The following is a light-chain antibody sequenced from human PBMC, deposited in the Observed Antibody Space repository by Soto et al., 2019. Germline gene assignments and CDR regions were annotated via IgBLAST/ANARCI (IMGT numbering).Light chain of an antibody. Sequence: EVVMTQSPASLSVSPGESATLSCRASESVSTNLAWYQQKRGQPPRLLIYAASTRATGVPARFSGSGSGTEFTLTISSLQSEDFAVYYCQQYDIATGFGGGTKVEIK. CDR2: AAS. CDR1: ESVSTN. CDR3: QQYDIATG. J-gene: IGKJ4*01. V-gene: IGKV3-15*01.